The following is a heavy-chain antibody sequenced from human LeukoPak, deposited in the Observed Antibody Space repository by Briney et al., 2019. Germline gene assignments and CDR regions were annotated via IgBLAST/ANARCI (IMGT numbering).Heavy chain of an antibody. V-gene: IGHV4-4*07. CDR3: ARENSGSYREFDY. CDR1: GGSISSYY. CDR2: IYTSGST. Sequence: SETLSLTCTVTGGSISSYYWSWIRQPAGKGLEWIGRIYTSGSTNYNASLKSRVSMSVDTSKNQFSLKLSSVTAADTAVFYCARENSGSYREFDYWGQGTLVTVSS. D-gene: IGHD1-26*01. J-gene: IGHJ4*02.